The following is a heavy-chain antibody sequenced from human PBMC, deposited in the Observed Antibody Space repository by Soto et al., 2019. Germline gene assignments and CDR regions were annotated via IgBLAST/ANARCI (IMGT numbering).Heavy chain of an antibody. CDR1: GFTFSSYA. CDR3: ARGGGLRWAHVPPQDAFDI. CDR2: ISYDGSNK. Sequence: QVQLVESGGGVVQPGRSLRLSCAASGFTFSSYAMHWVRQATGKGLEWVAVISYDGSNKYYAESVKGRFTISRDNSKNTLYLQMNSLRAEDTAVYYCARGGGLRWAHVPPQDAFDIWGQGTMVTVSS. V-gene: IGHV3-30-3*01. D-gene: IGHD4-17*01. J-gene: IGHJ3*02.